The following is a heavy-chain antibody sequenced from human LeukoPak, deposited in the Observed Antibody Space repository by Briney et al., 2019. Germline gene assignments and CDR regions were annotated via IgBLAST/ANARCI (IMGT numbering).Heavy chain of an antibody. Sequence: GGSLRLSCAASGFTFSSYSMNWVRQAPGKGLEWVSSISSSSSYIYYADSVKGRFTISRDNAKSSLYLQMNSLRDEDTAVYYCARDPYSGNYGDYYYYMDVWGKGTTVTISS. CDR1: GFTFSSYS. V-gene: IGHV3-21*01. D-gene: IGHD1-26*01. J-gene: IGHJ6*03. CDR2: ISSSSSYI. CDR3: ARDPYSGNYGDYYYYMDV.